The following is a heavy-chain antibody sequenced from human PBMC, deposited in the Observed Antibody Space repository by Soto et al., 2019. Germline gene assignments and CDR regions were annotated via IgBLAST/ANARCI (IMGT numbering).Heavy chain of an antibody. V-gene: IGHV1-69*06. D-gene: IGHD6-6*01. CDR1: GGTFSSYA. CDR2: IIPIFGTA. CDR3: AREGRRDLTSSSFDY. J-gene: IGHJ4*02. Sequence: SVKVSCKASGGTFSSYAISWVRQAPGQGLEWMGGIIPIFGTANYAQKFQGRVTITADKSTSTAYMELSSLRSEDTAVYYCAREGRRDLTSSSFDYWGQGPLVTVAS.